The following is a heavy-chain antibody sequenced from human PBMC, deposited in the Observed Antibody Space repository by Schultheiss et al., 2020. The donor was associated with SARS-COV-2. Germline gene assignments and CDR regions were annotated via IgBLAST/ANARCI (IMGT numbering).Heavy chain of an antibody. V-gene: IGHV4-34*01. CDR3: ARGGRGYSYGYYGMDV. D-gene: IGHD5-18*01. J-gene: IGHJ6*02. CDR1: GGSFSGYY. CDR2: INHSGST. Sequence: SETLSLTCAVYGGSFSGYYWSWIRQPPGKGLEWIGEINHSGSTNYNPSLKSRVTISVDTSKNQFSLKLSSVTAADTAVYYCARGGRGYSYGYYGMDVWGQGTTVTGSS.